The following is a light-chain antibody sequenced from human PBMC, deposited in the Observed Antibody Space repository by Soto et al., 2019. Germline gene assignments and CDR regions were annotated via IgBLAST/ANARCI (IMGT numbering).Light chain of an antibody. CDR2: GAS. Sequence: DIQMTQSPSALSASIGDRVTITCRASQSISTSLAWYQQKPGKAPNLLISGASNLESGVPSRFGGSGSGTEFTLTISSLQPDDFSSYYCQQYYTYSTFGQGTKVDI. V-gene: IGKV1-5*01. J-gene: IGKJ1*01. CDR3: QQYYTYST. CDR1: QSISTS.